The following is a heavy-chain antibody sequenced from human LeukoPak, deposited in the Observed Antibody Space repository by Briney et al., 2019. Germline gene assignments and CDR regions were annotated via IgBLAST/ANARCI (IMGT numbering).Heavy chain of an antibody. J-gene: IGHJ2*01. CDR1: GFTFSSYA. D-gene: IGHD3-22*01. CDR2: ISYDGSNK. Sequence: GGSLRLSCAASGFTFSSYAMHWVRQAPGKGLEWVAVISYDGSNKYYADSVKGRFTISRDNSKNTLYLQMNSLRAEDTAVYYCATDSSGYLIYWYFDLWGRGTLVTVSS. CDR3: ATDSSGYLIYWYFDL. V-gene: IGHV3-30*04.